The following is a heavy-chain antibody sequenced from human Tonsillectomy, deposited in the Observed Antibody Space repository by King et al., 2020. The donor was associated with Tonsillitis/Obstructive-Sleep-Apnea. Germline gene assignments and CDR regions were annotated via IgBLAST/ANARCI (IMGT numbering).Heavy chain of an antibody. CDR3: ARGQSYNYYYMDV. CDR1: GFTFSDYY. Sequence: VQLVESGGGLVKPGGSLRLSCAASGFTFSDYYMSWIRQAPGKGLEWVSYISSGGSAIFYADSMKGRFTISRDNAKNSLYLQVNSLRVEDTAVDYCARGQSYNYYYMDVWGKGTTVTVSS. V-gene: IGHV3-11*01. J-gene: IGHJ6*03. CDR2: ISSGGSAI.